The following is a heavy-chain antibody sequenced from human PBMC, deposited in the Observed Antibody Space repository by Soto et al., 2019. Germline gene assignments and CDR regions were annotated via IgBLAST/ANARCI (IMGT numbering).Heavy chain of an antibody. D-gene: IGHD2-15*01. J-gene: IGHJ6*01. CDR2: ISSSGYI. Sequence: GGSLRLSCASSVFNFNSYTINCVRHSPGKRLEWLSSISSSGYIFSTDSVRGRFTISRDNAKNSVYLQINSLRAEDTAVYFCARDCSGGSCYPGMEVWGQGTTDIVS. V-gene: IGHV3-21*01. CDR3: ARDCSGGSCYPGMEV. CDR1: VFNFNSYT.